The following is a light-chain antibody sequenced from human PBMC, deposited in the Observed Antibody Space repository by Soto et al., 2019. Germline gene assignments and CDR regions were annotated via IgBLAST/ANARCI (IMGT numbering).Light chain of an antibody. V-gene: IGKV3-11*01. J-gene: IGKJ1*01. Sequence: EVVLTQSPATLSLSPGERATLSCRASQSVTKYLAWYQQKPGQALRLLIYDVSKRATGIPARFSSSGSETDFTLTISSLEPGDFAVYYCQQYGSSPRTFGQGTKVEIK. CDR1: QSVTKY. CDR3: QQYGSSPRT. CDR2: DVS.